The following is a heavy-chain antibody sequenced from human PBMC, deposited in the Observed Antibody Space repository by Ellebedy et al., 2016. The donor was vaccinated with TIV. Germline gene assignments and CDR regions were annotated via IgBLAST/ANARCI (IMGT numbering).Heavy chain of an antibody. CDR1: GLSFRSYW. D-gene: IGHD4-17*01. Sequence: GGSLRLSCGASGLSFRSYWMTWVRQAPGKGLEWVANINQDGSDKYYVDSVKGRFTIARDNAKNSLYLQMSSLRVEDTAVYFCATDGSYGDYLSPAHAFEIWGQGTMVAVSS. CDR3: ATDGSYGDYLSPAHAFEI. V-gene: IGHV3-7*01. J-gene: IGHJ3*02. CDR2: INQDGSDK.